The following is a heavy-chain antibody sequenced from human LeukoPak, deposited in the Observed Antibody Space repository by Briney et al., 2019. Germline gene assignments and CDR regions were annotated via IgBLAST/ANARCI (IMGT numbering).Heavy chain of an antibody. J-gene: IGHJ3*02. V-gene: IGHV3-49*03. CDR1: GFTFGDYA. CDR2: IRSKAYGGTT. D-gene: IGHD6-19*01. CDR3: AKFHSSGSTFDI. Sequence: PGGSLRLSCTASGFTFGDYAMSWFRQAPGKGLEWVGFIRSKAYGGTTEYAASVKGRFTISRDNSKNTLYLQMNSLRAEDTAVYYCAKFHSSGSTFDIWGQGTMVTVSS.